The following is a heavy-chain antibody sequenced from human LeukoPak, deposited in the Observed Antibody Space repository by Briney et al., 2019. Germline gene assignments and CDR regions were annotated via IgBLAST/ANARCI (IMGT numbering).Heavy chain of an antibody. V-gene: IGHV1-18*01. CDR1: GYTFTNYG. CDR2: INPYNGNT. Sequence: ASVKVSCKASGYTFTNYGTTWVRQAPGQGLEWMGWINPYNGNTNYAQMLQGRVTMTTDTSTNTANMELRSLRSDDTAMYYCARVYCTKGKCYAVDSWGQGTLVTVSS. CDR3: ARVYCTKGKCYAVDS. J-gene: IGHJ4*02. D-gene: IGHD2-8*01.